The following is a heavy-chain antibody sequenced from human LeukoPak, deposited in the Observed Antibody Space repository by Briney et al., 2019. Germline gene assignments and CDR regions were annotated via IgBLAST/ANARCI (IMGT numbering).Heavy chain of an antibody. CDR2: INHSGST. D-gene: IGHD3-10*01. V-gene: IGHV4-34*01. CDR1: GGSFSGYY. Sequence: PSETLSLTCAVYGGSFSGYYWSWIRQPPGKGLEWLGEINHSGSTNYNPSLKSRVTISVDTSKNQFSLKLSSVTAADTAVYYCARKDRYYYGSGSYGIDYWGQGTLVTVSS. CDR3: ARKDRYYYGSGSYGIDY. J-gene: IGHJ4*02.